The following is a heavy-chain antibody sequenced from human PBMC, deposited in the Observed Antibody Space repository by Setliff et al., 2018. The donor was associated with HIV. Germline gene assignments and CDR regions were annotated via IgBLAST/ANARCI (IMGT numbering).Heavy chain of an antibody. V-gene: IGHV4-59*11. CDR1: GGSISSHY. CDR3: ARDPGGLYCRSTTCQGGCFDP. J-gene: IGHJ5*02. Sequence: SETLSLTCTVSGGSISSHYWSWIRQPPGKGLEWIGSLYYSGSTDYSPSLKSRVSISVDTSKNQLSPKLNSLTAADTAVYYCARDPGGLYCRSTTCQGGCFDPWGQGTLVTVSS. CDR2: LYYSGST. D-gene: IGHD2-2*01.